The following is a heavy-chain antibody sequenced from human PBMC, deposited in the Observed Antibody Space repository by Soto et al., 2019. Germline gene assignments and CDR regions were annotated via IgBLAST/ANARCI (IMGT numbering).Heavy chain of an antibody. CDR2: ISGNGRII. V-gene: IGHV3-11*01. J-gene: IGHJ4*02. Sequence: QVQLVESGGGLVKPGGSLRLSCATSGFIVSDYYMHWIRQAPGKGLEWISYISGNGRIIQYADSAKGRFTISRDNAQNSLYLQMNSLRAEDTALYFCARDFDADSRTDFVYWGQGTLVTVSS. D-gene: IGHD4-17*01. CDR3: ARDFDADSRTDFVY. CDR1: GFIVSDYY.